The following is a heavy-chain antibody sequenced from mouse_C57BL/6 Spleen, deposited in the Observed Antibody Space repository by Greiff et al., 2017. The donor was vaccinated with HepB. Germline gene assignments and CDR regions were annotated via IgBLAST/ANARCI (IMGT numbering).Heavy chain of an antibody. CDR3: ARSQAHWYFDV. CDR2: ISYSGST. Sequence: VQLQQSGPGLAKPSQTLSLTCSVTGYSITSDYWNWLRKFPGNKLEYMGYISYSGSTYYNPSLKSRISITRDTSKNQYYLQLNSVTTEDTATYYCARSQAHWYFDVWGTGTTVTVSS. V-gene: IGHV3-8*01. J-gene: IGHJ1*03. CDR1: GYSITSDY.